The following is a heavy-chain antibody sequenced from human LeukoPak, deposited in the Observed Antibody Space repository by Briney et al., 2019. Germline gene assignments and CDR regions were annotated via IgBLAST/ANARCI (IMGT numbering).Heavy chain of an antibody. CDR3: ARDAGGYDS. D-gene: IGHD5-12*01. Sequence: GGSLRLSCAASGFSFSTYWMSWVRQTPGKGLEWVANIKEDGSKDYYVDSVKGRFTISRDNAKNSLYLQMNSLRVEDSAVNYCARDAGGYDSWGQGTLVTVSS. CDR2: IKEDGSKD. CDR1: GFSFSTYW. V-gene: IGHV3-7*01. J-gene: IGHJ5*01.